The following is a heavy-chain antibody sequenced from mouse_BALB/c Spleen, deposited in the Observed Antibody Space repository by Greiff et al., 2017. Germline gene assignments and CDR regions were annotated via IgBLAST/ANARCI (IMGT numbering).Heavy chain of an antibody. J-gene: IGHJ1*01. CDR3: TRVVRGYWYFDV. V-gene: IGHV5-6-4*01. D-gene: IGHD2-14*01. Sequence: EVMLVESGGGLVKPGGSLKLSCAASGFTFSSYTMSWVRQTPEKRLEWVATISSGGSYTYYPDSVKGRFTISRDNAKNTLYLQMSSLKSEDTAMYYCTRVVRGYWYFDVWGAGTTVTFSS. CDR1: GFTFSSYT. CDR2: ISSGGSYT.